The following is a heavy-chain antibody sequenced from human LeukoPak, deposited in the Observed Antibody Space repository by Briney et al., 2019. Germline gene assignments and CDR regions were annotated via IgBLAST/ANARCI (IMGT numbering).Heavy chain of an antibody. CDR3: ARDGMIAVAGTGCFVY. CDR2: INPSGGST. CDR1: GYTFTSYY. Sequence: ASVKVSCKASGYTFTSYYMHWVRQAPGQGLEWMGIINPSGGSTSYAQKFQGRVTMTRDTSTSTVYMELSSLRSEDTAVYYCARDGMIAVAGTGCFVYWGQGTLVTVSS. D-gene: IGHD6-19*01. V-gene: IGHV1-46*01. J-gene: IGHJ4*02.